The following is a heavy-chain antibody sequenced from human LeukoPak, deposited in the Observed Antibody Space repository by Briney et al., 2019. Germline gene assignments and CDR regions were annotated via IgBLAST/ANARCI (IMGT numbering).Heavy chain of an antibody. CDR3: ARHSGSSPHYFDY. V-gene: IGHV4-59*08. CDR2: IYYSGCT. CDR1: GGSIPSYY. J-gene: IGHJ4*02. D-gene: IGHD1-26*01. Sequence: SETLSLTCTVSGGSIPSYYWSWLRQPPGRGRDWIGFIYYSGCTHYKPSLNSRVTISVDTSRNQFSLRLSSVTAADTAVYYCARHSGSSPHYFDYWGQGTLVTVSS.